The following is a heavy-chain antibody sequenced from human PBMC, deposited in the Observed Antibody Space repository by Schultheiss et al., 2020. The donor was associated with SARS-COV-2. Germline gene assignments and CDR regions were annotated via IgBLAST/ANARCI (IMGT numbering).Heavy chain of an antibody. CDR2: IYSGGST. Sequence: GWSLRLSCAASGFTVSSNYMSWVRQAPGKGLEWVSVIYSGGSTYYADSVKGRFTISRDNSKNTLYLQMNSLRAEDTAVYYCARGGVFDAFDIWGQGTMVTVSS. CDR3: ARGGVFDAFDI. CDR1: GFTVSSNY. V-gene: IGHV3-66*01. J-gene: IGHJ3*02. D-gene: IGHD1-26*01.